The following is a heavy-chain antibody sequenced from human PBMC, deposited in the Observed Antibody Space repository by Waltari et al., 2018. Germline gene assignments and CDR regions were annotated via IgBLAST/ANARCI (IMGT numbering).Heavy chain of an antibody. CDR2: IYTSGST. CDR3: ARGLTKMATILGMDV. D-gene: IGHD5-12*01. Sequence: QVQLQESGPGLVKPSEPLSLTCTVSGGSISSYYWSWIRQPAGKGLEWIGRIYTSGSTNYNPSLKSRVTMSVDTSKNQFSLKLSSVTAADTAVYYCARGLTKMATILGMDVWGQGTTVTVSS. V-gene: IGHV4-4*07. CDR1: GGSISSYY. J-gene: IGHJ6*02.